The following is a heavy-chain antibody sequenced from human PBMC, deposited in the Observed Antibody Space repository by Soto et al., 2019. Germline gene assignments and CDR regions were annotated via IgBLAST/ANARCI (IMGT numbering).Heavy chain of an antibody. V-gene: IGHV1-18*01. Sequence: QVQLVQSGAEVKKPGASVKVSCKASGYTFTSYGISWVRQAPGQGLEWMGWISAYNGNTNYAQKLQGRVTMTTDTSTSTAYMELRGLRSDDTAVYYCARESNHCSGGSCYLLGWFDPWGQGTLVTVSS. CDR3: ARESNHCSGGSCYLLGWFDP. J-gene: IGHJ5*02. CDR1: GYTFTSYG. D-gene: IGHD2-15*01. CDR2: ISAYNGNT.